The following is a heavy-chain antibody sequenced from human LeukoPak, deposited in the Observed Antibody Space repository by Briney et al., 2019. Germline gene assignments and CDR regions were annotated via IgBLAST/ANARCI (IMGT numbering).Heavy chain of an antibody. V-gene: IGHV1-69*13. CDR2: IIPIFGTA. J-gene: IGHJ4*02. CDR1: GGTFSSYA. D-gene: IGHD6-13*01. CDR3: ARDDPYSSSWYLSFDY. Sequence: GASVKVSCKASGGTFSSYAISWVRQAPGQGLEWMGGIIPIFGTANYAQKFQGRVTITADESTSTAYMELSSLRSEDTAVYYCARDDPYSSSWYLSFDYWGQGTLVTVSS.